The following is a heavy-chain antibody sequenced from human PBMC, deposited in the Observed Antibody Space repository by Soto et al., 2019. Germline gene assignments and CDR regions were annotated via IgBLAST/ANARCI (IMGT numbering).Heavy chain of an antibody. CDR3: TTDSRTYCAPDA. CDR1: GFTFSKAW. CDR2: IKSKTDEETI. V-gene: IGHV3-15*01. Sequence: PGGSLRLSCAASGFTFSKAWMNWVRQAPGKGLEWVGRIKSKTDEETIIYAAPMEGRITISRDDTKNTLYLQMNSLKTEDTAVYDCTTDSRTYCAPDALGTGTLVTVYS. J-gene: IGHJ5*02. D-gene: IGHD3-10*01.